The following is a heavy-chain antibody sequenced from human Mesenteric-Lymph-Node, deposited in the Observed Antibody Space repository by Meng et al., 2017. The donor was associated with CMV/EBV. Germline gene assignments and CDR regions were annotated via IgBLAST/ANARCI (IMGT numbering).Heavy chain of an antibody. CDR1: GFTFSSYA. J-gene: IGHJ6*02. Sequence: GESLKISCAASGFTFSSYAMHWVRQAPGKGLEWVAVISYDGSNKYYADSVKGRFTISRDNSKNTLYLQMNSLRAEDTAVYYCASVAAAGTPYYYYGMDVWGQGTTVTVSS. D-gene: IGHD6-13*01. CDR3: ASVAAAGTPYYYYGMDV. CDR2: ISYDGSNK. V-gene: IGHV3-30-3*01.